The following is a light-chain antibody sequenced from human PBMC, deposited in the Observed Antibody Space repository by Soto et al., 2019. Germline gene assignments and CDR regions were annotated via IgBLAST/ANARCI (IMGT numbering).Light chain of an antibody. J-gene: IGKJ5*01. CDR2: GAS. V-gene: IGKV3-20*01. CDR3: QQYGSSPKT. Sequence: EIVLTQSPGTLSLSPGERATLSCRASQSVSSSYLAWYQQKPGQAPRLLIYGASSRATGIPDRFSGSGSGTDFPLTISRLEPEDFVVYYCQQYGSSPKTFGQGTRLEIK. CDR1: QSVSSSY.